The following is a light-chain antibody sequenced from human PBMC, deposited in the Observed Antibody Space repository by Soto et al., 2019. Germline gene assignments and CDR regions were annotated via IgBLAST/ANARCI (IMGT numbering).Light chain of an antibody. CDR3: QQYYSTPRT. V-gene: IGKV1-27*01. Sequence: DIQMTQSPSSLSASVGDRVTITCRASQVIGNYLAWYQQKPGKVPKLLIYGAYTLQSGVPSRFSGSGSGTDFTLTISRLEPEDFVVYYCQQYYSTPRTFGQGTKVDIK. J-gene: IGKJ1*01. CDR2: GAY. CDR1: QVIGNY.